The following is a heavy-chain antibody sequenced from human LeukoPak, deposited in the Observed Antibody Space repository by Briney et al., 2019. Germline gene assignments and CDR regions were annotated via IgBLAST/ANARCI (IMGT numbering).Heavy chain of an antibody. CDR1: GGSISSYY. Sequence: KASETLSLTCTVPGGSISSYYWSWIRQPPGKGLEWIGYIYYSGSTNYNPSLKSRVTISVDTSKNQFSLKLSSVTAADTAVYYCARGVGGYYYGYYFDYWGQGTLVTVSS. CDR3: ARGVGGYYYGYYFDY. CDR2: IYYSGST. D-gene: IGHD3-22*01. J-gene: IGHJ4*02. V-gene: IGHV4-59*01.